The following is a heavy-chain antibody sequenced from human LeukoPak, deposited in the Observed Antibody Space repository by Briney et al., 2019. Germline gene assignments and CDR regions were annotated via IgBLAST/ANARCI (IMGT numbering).Heavy chain of an antibody. CDR3: ARGSIVRIDY. CDR1: GYTLTRYC. D-gene: IGHD3-3*02. CDR2: ISAYNGNT. J-gene: IGHJ4*02. Sequence: ASVKVSCKASGYTLTRYCISWVRQAPGQGVEWMGWISAYNGNTTYAQKLHGRGTMTTDTSTSTAYMERRSQRSDDTGVYYCARGSIVRIDYWRQGTLVTVSS. V-gene: IGHV1-18*01.